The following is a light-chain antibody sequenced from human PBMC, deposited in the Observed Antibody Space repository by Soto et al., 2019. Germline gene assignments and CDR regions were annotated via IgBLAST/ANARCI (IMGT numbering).Light chain of an antibody. CDR3: SSYAGSNIWV. V-gene: IGLV2-8*01. Sequence: QSVLTQPPSASGSPGQSVTISCTGTSSDVGGYNDVSWYQQYPGKAPKLMIYEVSKRPSGVPDRFSGSKSGKTASLTVSGLQAEDEADYYCSSYAGSNIWVFGGGTKLTVL. CDR1: SSDVGGYND. CDR2: EVS. J-gene: IGLJ3*02.